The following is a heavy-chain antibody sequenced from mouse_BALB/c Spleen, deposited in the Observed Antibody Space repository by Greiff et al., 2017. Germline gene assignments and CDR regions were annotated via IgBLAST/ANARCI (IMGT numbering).Heavy chain of an antibody. D-gene: IGHD2-3*01. CDR3: ARAGDGYYYAMDY. CDR1: GFTFSSFG. J-gene: IGHJ4*01. Sequence: EVQGVESGGGLVQPGGSRKLSCAASGFTFSSFGMHWVRQAPEKGLEWVAYISSGSSTIYYADTVKGRFTISRDNPKNTLFLQMTSLRSEDTAMYYCARAGDGYYYAMDYWGQGTSVTVSS. CDR2: ISSGSSTI. V-gene: IGHV5-17*02.